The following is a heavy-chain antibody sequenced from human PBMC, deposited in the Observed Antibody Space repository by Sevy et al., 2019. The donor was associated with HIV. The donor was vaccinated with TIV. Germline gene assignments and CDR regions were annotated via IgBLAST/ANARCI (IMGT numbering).Heavy chain of an antibody. Sequence: GGSLRLSCAASGFSFSSYWMTWVRQAPGKGLEWVANIKKDGSEKYYVDSVKGRFTISRDNAQNSLYLQMNSLRAEDTAVFYCAKGDSTFYGLDVWGQGTTVTVSS. CDR3: AKGDSTFYGLDV. CDR1: GFSFSSYW. D-gene: IGHD3-3*02. V-gene: IGHV3-7*03. J-gene: IGHJ6*02. CDR2: IKKDGSEK.